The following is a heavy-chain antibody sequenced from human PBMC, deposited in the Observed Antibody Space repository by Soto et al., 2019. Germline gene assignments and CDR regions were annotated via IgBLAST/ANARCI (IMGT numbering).Heavy chain of an antibody. CDR1: GYTFTSYD. J-gene: IGHJ5*02. Sequence: ASVKVSCKASGYTFTSYDINWVRQATGQGLEWMGWMNPNSGNTGYAQKFQGRVTMTRNTSISTAYMELSSLRSEGTAVYYCARETALQSPDNWFDPWGQGTLVTVSS. V-gene: IGHV1-8*01. D-gene: IGHD4-4*01. CDR3: ARETALQSPDNWFDP. CDR2: MNPNSGNT.